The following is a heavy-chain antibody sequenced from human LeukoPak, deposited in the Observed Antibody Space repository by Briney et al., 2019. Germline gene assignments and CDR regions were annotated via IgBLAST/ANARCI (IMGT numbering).Heavy chain of an antibody. CDR3: AREANSPNAFDI. CDR1: GYTLTELS. D-gene: IGHD5-24*01. CDR2: FDPEDGET. V-gene: IGHV1-24*01. Sequence: ASVKVSCKVSGYTLTELSMHWVRQAPGKGLEWMGGFDPEDGETIYAQKFQGRVTMTRDMSTSTVYMELSSLRSEDTAVYYCAREANSPNAFDIWGQGTMVTVSS. J-gene: IGHJ3*02.